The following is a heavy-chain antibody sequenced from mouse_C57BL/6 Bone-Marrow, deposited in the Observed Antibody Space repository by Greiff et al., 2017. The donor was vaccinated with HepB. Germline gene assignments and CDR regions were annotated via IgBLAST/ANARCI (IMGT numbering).Heavy chain of an antibody. CDR3: AREGYGYSWFAY. CDR2: ISYDGSN. D-gene: IGHD2-2*01. CDR1: GYSITSCYF. Sequence: VQLKESGPGLVKPSQSLSLTCSVTGYSITSCYFWYWLRQFPGNKLEWMGYISYDGSNNSNPSLKIQISITRYTSKNQFFLKLNSVTTEDTATYYCAREGYGYSWFAYWGQGTLVTVSA. V-gene: IGHV3-6*01. J-gene: IGHJ3*01.